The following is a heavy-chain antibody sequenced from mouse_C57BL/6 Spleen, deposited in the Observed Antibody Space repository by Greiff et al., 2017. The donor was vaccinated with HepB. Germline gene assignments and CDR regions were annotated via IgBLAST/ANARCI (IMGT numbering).Heavy chain of an antibody. D-gene: IGHD2-3*01. CDR3: ARGDGSYYAMDY. V-gene: IGHV5-6*01. Sequence: DVHLVESGGDLVKPGGSLKLSCAASGFTFSSYGMSWVRQTPDKRLEWVATISSGGSYTYYPDSVKGRFTISRDIAKNTLYLQMSSLKSEDTAMYYCARGDGSYYAMDYWGQGTSVTVSS. J-gene: IGHJ4*01. CDR1: GFTFSSYG. CDR2: ISSGGSYT.